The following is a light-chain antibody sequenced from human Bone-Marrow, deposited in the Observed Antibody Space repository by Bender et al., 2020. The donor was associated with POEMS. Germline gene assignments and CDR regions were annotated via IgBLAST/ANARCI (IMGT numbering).Light chain of an antibody. CDR3: QSVDSSGTYYV. J-gene: IGLJ1*01. Sequence: SYELTQPPSLSVSPGQTASITCSGDKLGDKYAYWYQQQPGQSPVLVIYQDNKRAPGIPERFSGSTSGTTVTLTISGAQREDEADYYCQSVDSSGTYYVFGSGTKVTVL. CDR1: KLGDKY. CDR2: QDN. V-gene: IGLV3-25*03.